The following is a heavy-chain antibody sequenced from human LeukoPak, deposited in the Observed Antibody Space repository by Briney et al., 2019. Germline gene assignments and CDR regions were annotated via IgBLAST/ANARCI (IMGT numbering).Heavy chain of an antibody. CDR2: IIPIFGTA. D-gene: IGHD2-2*01. J-gene: IGHJ3*02. CDR1: GGTFSSYA. CDR3: ARQYCSSTSCYFFDI. V-gene: IGHV1-69*06. Sequence: GASVKVSCKASGGTFSSYAISWVRQALGQGLEWMGGIIPIFGTANYALKFQGRVTITADKSTSTAYMELSSLRSEDTAVYYCARQYCSSTSCYFFDIWGQGTMVTVSS.